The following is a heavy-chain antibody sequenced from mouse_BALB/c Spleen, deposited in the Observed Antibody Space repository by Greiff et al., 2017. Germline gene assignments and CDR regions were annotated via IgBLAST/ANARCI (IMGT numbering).Heavy chain of an antibody. D-gene: IGHD1-1*01. Sequence: VQLQQSGPELVKPGASVKMSCKASGYTFTSYVMHWVKQKPGQGLEWIGYINPYNDGTKYNEKFKGKATLTSDKSSSTAYMELSSLTSEDSAVYYCARLPVYGSPYFDYWGQGTTLTVSS. CDR2: INPYNDGT. CDR1: GYTFTSYV. V-gene: IGHV1-14*01. CDR3: ARLPVYGSPYFDY. J-gene: IGHJ2*01.